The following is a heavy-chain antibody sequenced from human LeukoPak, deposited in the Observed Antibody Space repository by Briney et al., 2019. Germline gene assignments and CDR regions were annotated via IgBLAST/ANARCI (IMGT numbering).Heavy chain of an antibody. CDR2: INPNSGGT. D-gene: IGHD3-16*01. CDR3: ARAFGGAGHYGMDV. Sequence: GASVKVSCKASGYTFTGYYMHWVRQAPGQGLERMGWINPNSGGTNYAQKFQGRVTMTRDTSISTAYMELSRLRSDDTAVYYCARAFGGAGHYGMDVWGQGTTVTVSS. V-gene: IGHV1-2*02. J-gene: IGHJ6*02. CDR1: GYTFTGYY.